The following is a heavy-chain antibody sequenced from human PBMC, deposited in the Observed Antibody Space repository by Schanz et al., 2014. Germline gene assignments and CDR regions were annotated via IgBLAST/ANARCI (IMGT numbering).Heavy chain of an antibody. Sequence: EVQLVESGGGLVKPGGSLRLSCAASGFTFSSYSMNWVRQAPGRGLEWVSSITTGGNTYYRDSVKGRFTISRDNSKNTLYLQMNSLRAEDTAVYYCVRLDVHDYWGQGTLVTVSA. J-gene: IGHJ4*02. CDR2: ITTGGNT. D-gene: IGHD3-16*01. CDR1: GFTFSSYS. V-gene: IGHV3-21*02. CDR3: VRLDVHDY.